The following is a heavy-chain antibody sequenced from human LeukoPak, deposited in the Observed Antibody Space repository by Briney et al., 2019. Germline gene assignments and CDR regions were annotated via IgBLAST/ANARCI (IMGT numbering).Heavy chain of an antibody. D-gene: IGHD6-13*01. CDR1: GFIFSSHG. J-gene: IGHJ4*02. CDR2: VSPSGDIT. CDR3: ARDPGIPAAGTVGYFDY. V-gene: IGHV3-23*01. Sequence: GGSLRLSCAASGFIFSSHGMNWVRQAPGKGLEWVSGVSPSGDITYYADSVKGRFTISRDNAKNSLYLQMNSLRAEDTAVYYCARDPGIPAAGTVGYFDYWGQGTLVTVSS.